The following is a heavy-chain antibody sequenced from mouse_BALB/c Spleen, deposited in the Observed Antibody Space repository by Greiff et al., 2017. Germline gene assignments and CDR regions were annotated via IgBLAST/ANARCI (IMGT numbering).Heavy chain of an antibody. V-gene: IGHV1-67*01. CDR2: ISTYYGNT. CDR1: GYTFTDYA. CDR3: ARSYDYGYFDV. J-gene: IGHJ1*01. D-gene: IGHD2-3*01. Sequence: QVQLQQSGPELVRPGVSAKISCKGSGYTFTDYAMHWVKQSHAKSLEWIGVISTYYGNTNYNQKFKDKATMTVDKSSSTAYMELARLTSEDSAIYYCARSYDYGYFDVWGAGTTVTVSS.